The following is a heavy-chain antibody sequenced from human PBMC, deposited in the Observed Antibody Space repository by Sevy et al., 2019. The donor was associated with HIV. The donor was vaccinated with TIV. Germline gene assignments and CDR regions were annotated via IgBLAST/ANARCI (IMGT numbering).Heavy chain of an antibody. CDR3: AKYDFWSGSERPNFDY. CDR1: GFTFSSND. J-gene: IGHJ4*02. V-gene: IGHV3-23*01. Sequence: GGSLRLSCAASGFTFSSNDMSWVRQAPGKGLEWVSSISSRGDYTFYADSVKGRFTVSRDNSKKTLILQMNSLRAEDTAVYYCAKYDFWSGSERPNFDYWGQGTLVTVSS. CDR2: ISSRGDYT. D-gene: IGHD3-3*01.